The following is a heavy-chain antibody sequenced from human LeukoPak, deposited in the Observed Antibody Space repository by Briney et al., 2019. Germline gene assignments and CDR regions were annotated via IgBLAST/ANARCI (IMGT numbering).Heavy chain of an antibody. D-gene: IGHD2-2*01. CDR2: IYYSGST. J-gene: IGHJ4*02. Sequence: PSETLSLTCTVSVVSISSYYWSWIRQPPGKGLEWIGYIYYSGSTYYNPSLKSRVTISVDTSKNQFSLKLSSVTAADTAVYYCARDGPLASLADYWGQGALVTVSS. CDR3: ARDGPLASLADY. V-gene: IGHV4-59*12. CDR1: VVSISSYY.